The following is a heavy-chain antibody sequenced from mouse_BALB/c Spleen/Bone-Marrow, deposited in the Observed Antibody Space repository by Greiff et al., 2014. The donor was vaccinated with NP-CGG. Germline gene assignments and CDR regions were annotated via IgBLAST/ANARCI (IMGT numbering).Heavy chain of an antibody. CDR2: INPNNGGT. V-gene: IGHV1-18*01. CDR1: GYTFTEYT. CDR3: ARSEGRYYFAMNY. J-gene: IGHJ4*01. Sequence: ELHLVESGPELVKPGTSVKISCKTSGYTFTEYTMHWVKQSHGKSLEWIGGINPNNGGTSYNQEFKGKATLTVDKSSSTAYMELRSLTSEDSAVYYCARSEGRYYFAMNYWGQGTSVTVSS.